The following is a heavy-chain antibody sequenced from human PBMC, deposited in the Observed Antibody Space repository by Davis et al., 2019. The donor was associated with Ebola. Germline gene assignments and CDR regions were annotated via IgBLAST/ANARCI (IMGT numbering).Heavy chain of an antibody. CDR1: GYTFTGYY. Sequence: ASVKVSCKASGYTFTGYYMHWVRQAPGQGLEWMGWVNPNSGGTNYAQKFQGWVTMTRDTSISTAYMELSRLRSDDTAVYYCARDTGGGSGDYWGQGTLVTVSS. D-gene: IGHD3-10*01. CDR3: ARDTGGGSGDY. J-gene: IGHJ4*02. V-gene: IGHV1-2*04. CDR2: VNPNSGGT.